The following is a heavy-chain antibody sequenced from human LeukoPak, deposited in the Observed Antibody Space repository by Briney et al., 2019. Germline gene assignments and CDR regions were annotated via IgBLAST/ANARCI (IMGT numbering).Heavy chain of an antibody. CDR1: GFTFGDYA. V-gene: IGHV3-49*04. CDR2: IRSKAYGGTT. D-gene: IGHD5-12*01. Sequence: PGGSLRLSCTASGFTFGDYAMSWVRQAPGKGLEWVGFIRSKAYGGTTEYAASVKGRFTISRDDPKSIAYLQMNSLKTEDTAVYYCTRAGVKDIVATRYYYYYYYMDVWGKGTTVTVSS. CDR3: TRAGVKDIVATRYYYYYYYMDV. J-gene: IGHJ6*03.